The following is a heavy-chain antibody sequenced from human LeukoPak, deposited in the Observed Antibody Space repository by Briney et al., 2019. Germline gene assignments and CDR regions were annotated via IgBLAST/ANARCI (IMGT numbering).Heavy chain of an antibody. Sequence: GGSLRLSCTASGFIFSNYDMSWVRQAPGKGLEWVSGLSAGGDTTYYADSVKGRFAISRDISKNTLYLQMNSLRAEDTAVYYCAREQYYYGSGFDYWGQGTLVTVSS. CDR2: LSAGGDTT. V-gene: IGHV3-23*01. D-gene: IGHD3-10*01. CDR3: AREQYYYGSGFDY. CDR1: GFIFSNYD. J-gene: IGHJ4*02.